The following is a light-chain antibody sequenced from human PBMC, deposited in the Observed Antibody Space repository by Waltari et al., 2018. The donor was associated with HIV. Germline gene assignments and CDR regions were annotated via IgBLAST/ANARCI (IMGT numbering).Light chain of an antibody. CDR1: RNNVGTYNY. J-gene: IGLJ2*01. Sequence: QSALTQPRSVSGSPGQSVTISCAGSRNNVGTYNYVSWYHQQSGEAPRLILYDVDQRPSGVPVRFPGARSGDTASLTISGLQAEDEGDFYCCSYGGSWSFVFGGGTRVTVL. CDR3: CSYGGSWSFV. V-gene: IGLV2-11*01. CDR2: DVD.